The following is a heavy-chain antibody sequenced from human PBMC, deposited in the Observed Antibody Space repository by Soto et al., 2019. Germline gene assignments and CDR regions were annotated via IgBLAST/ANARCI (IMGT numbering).Heavy chain of an antibody. J-gene: IGHJ6*02. CDR1: GGSISSYY. CDR2: IYYSGST. Sequence: QVQLQESGPGLVKPSETLSLTCTVSGGSISSYYWSWIRQPPGKGLEWIGYIYYSGSTNYNPSLKSRVTISVDTSKHQFSLKLSSVTAAATAVYYCARLDWKDVGPYYYYGMDVWGQGTTVTVSS. CDR3: ARLDWKDVGPYYYYGMDV. D-gene: IGHD1-1*01. V-gene: IGHV4-59*08.